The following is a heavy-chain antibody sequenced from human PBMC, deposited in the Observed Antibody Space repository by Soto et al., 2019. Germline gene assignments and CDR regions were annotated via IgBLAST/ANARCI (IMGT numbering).Heavy chain of an antibody. CDR1: GFTFSSYS. CDR3: ARVAIFGVVGYYYMDV. D-gene: IGHD3-3*01. CDR2: ISSSSSTI. J-gene: IGHJ6*03. Sequence: EVQLVESGGGLVQPGGSLRLSCAASGFTFSSYSMNWVRQAPGKGLEWVSYISSSSSTIYYADSVKGRFTISRDNAKNSLYLQMNNLRAEDTAVYYCARVAIFGVVGYYYMDVWGKGTTVTVSS. V-gene: IGHV3-48*01.